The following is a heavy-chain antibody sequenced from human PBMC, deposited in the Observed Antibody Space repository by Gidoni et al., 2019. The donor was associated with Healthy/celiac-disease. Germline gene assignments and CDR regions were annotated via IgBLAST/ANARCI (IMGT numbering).Heavy chain of an antibody. D-gene: IGHD3-16*02. V-gene: IGHV3-21*01. CDR1: GFTFSSYS. CDR3: AREREETHYDYIWGSYHQDY. Sequence: EVQLVESGGGLVKPGGSLRLSCAASGFTFSSYSMTWVRQAPGKGLEWVSSISSISSYIYYADSVKGRFTISRDNAKNSLYLQMNSLRAEDTAVYYCAREREETHYDYIWGSYHQDYWGQGTLVTVSS. J-gene: IGHJ4*02. CDR2: ISSISSYI.